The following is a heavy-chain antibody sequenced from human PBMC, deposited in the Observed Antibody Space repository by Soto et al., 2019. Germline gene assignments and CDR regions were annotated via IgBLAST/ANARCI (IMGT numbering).Heavy chain of an antibody. CDR2: IGFSGGSR. V-gene: IGHV3-23*01. D-gene: IGHD5-12*01. Sequence: EVQLLESGGGVVQPGGSLRLSCAASGFSFSGYVISWVRQAPGKGMEWVSGIGFSGGSRFYADSVKGRFTVSRDISKNTVYLQMNSLRAEDTAVYYCAKSQDEMATNSMVDLWGQGTLVTVSS. J-gene: IGHJ5*02. CDR3: AKSQDEMATNSMVDL. CDR1: GFSFSGYV.